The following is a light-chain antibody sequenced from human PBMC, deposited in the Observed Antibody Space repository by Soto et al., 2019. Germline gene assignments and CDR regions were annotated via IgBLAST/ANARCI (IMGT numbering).Light chain of an antibody. V-gene: IGKV1-5*03. CDR3: QQYNSYPWT. J-gene: IGKJ1*01. CDR2: KAS. Sequence: DIQMTQSPASLSASFGDRVTITCGASQSISSWLAWYQQKPGKAPKLLIYKASSLESGVPSRFSGSVYGTEFNLTISSLQTDDFATYYCQQYNSYPWTFGQGTKVDIK. CDR1: QSISSW.